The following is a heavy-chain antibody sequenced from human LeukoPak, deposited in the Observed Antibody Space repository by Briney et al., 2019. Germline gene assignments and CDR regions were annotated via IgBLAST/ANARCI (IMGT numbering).Heavy chain of an antibody. CDR1: GGSISSYY. Sequence: SETLSLTCTVSGGSISSYYWNWIRQPAGKGLEWIGRIYSSGSSDYNSSFKSRVTMSVDMSKSQISLKLSSVTAADTAVYYCARTNYGDSYDAFDIWGQGTLVTVSS. CDR2: IYSSGSS. CDR3: ARTNYGDSYDAFDI. V-gene: IGHV4-4*07. D-gene: IGHD4-17*01. J-gene: IGHJ3*02.